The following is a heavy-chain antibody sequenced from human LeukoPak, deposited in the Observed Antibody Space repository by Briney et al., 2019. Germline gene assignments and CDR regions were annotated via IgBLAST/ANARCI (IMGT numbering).Heavy chain of an antibody. CDR2: IYHSGST. CDR1: SYSISSGYY. J-gene: IGHJ4*02. Sequence: SETLSLTCAVSSYSISSGYYWGWIQQPPGKGLEWIGSIYHSGSTYYNPSLKSRVTISVDTSKNHFSLKLTSVTAADTAVYYCAREAVSGPFEYWGQGTLVTVS. V-gene: IGHV4-38-2*02. D-gene: IGHD6-19*01. CDR3: AREAVSGPFEY.